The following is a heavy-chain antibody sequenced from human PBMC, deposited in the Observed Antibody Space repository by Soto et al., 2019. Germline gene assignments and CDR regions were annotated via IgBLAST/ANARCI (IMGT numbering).Heavy chain of an antibody. D-gene: IGHD3-22*01. CDR1: GGSISSGGHY. CDR3: ARDALSRDSI. V-gene: IGHV4-31*03. Sequence: QVQLQESGPGLVKPSQTLSLTCTVSGGSISSGGHYWSWIRQHPGKGLEWIGYNSYSGSTYYNPSLESRVTISVDTSKNQFSLKLSSVTAADTAVYYCARDALSRDSIWGQGTLVTVSS. CDR2: NSYSGST. J-gene: IGHJ4*02.